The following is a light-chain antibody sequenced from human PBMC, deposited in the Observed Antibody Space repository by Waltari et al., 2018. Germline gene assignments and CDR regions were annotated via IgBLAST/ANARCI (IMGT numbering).Light chain of an antibody. CDR3: QSYDSNLAGHVA. CDR1: SSNIGAGYA. CDR2: GND. V-gene: IGLV1-40*01. Sequence: QSVLTQPPSVSGAPGPRVTISCTGRSSNIGAGYAVPWYQQLPGTAPKLLIYGNDNRPSGVPDRFSGSQSGASASLAITGLQAEDEADYYCQSYDSNLAGHVAFGGGTKLTVL. J-gene: IGLJ2*01.